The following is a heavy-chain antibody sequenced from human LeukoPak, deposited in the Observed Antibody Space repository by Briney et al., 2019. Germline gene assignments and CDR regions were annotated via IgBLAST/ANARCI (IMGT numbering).Heavy chain of an antibody. CDR1: GFTFSSYS. CDR2: ISSSTSYI. CDR3: ARGGGSYGMDV. Sequence: GGSLRLSCAASGFTFSSYSMNWVRQAPGKGLEWVSSISSSTSYIYYADSVKGRFTISRDNAKSSLYLQMSSLRAEDTAVYYCARGGGSYGMDVWGQGTTVTVSS. D-gene: IGHD5-12*01. V-gene: IGHV3-21*01. J-gene: IGHJ6*02.